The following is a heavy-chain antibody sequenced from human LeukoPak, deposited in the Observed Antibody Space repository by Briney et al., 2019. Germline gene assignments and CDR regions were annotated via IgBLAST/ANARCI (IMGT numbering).Heavy chain of an antibody. V-gene: IGHV3-48*03. J-gene: IGHJ4*02. CDR3: AGGGSGWSLDY. CDR1: GFTFSSYE. CDR2: ISSSGNTI. Sequence: GGSLRLSCAASGFTFSSYEMNWVRQAPGKGLEWVSYISSSGNTIYYADSVKGRFTISRDNAKNSLYLQMNSLRAGDTAVYYCAGGGSGWSLDYWGQGTLVTVSS. D-gene: IGHD6-19*01.